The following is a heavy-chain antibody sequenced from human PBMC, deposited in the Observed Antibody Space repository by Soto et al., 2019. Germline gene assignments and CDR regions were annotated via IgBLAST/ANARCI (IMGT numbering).Heavy chain of an antibody. CDR2: ISGSGGST. CDR3: AKDTGQQLDLTDYYSCYYGMDV. J-gene: IGHJ6*02. Sequence: GGSLRLSCAASGFTFSSYAMSWVRQAPGKGLEWVSAISGSGGSTYYADSVNGRFTISRDNSKNTLYLQMNSLIDEDTAVYYCAKDTGQQLDLTDYYSCYYGMDVLGQGTTVTVSS. V-gene: IGHV3-23*01. D-gene: IGHD6-13*01. CDR1: GFTFSSYA.